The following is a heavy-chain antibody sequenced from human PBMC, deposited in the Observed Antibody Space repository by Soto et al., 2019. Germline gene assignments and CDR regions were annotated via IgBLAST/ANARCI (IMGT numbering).Heavy chain of an antibody. J-gene: IGHJ6*02. Sequence: GGSLRLSCAASGFTSSSYAMSWVRQAPGKGLEWVSAISGSGGSTYYADSVKGRFTISRDNSKNTLYLQMNSLRAEDTAVYYCAKPENSSPYYYYYGMDVWGQGTTVTVSS. CDR3: AKPENSSPYYYYYGMDV. CDR2: ISGSGGST. D-gene: IGHD6-13*01. V-gene: IGHV3-23*01. CDR1: GFTSSSYA.